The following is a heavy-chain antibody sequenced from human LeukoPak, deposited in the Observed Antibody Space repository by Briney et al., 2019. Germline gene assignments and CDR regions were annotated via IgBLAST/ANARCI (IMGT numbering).Heavy chain of an antibody. Sequence: GGSLRLSCAASGFTFRSYSMNWVRQAPGKGLQWVGFIRSKAYGGTTEYAASVKGRFTISRDDSTRIAYLQMNSLKTDDTGVYYCSRERYSYGPFDYWGQGTLVTVSS. CDR3: SRERYSYGPFDY. CDR2: IRSKAYGGTT. D-gene: IGHD5-18*01. J-gene: IGHJ4*02. CDR1: GFTFRSYS. V-gene: IGHV3-49*02.